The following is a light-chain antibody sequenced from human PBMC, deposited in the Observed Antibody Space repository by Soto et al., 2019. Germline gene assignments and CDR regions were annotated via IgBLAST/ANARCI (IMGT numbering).Light chain of an antibody. CDR3: QQFDSYPWT. CDR2: DGS. J-gene: IGKJ1*01. CDR1: QTIGKW. V-gene: IGKV1-5*01. Sequence: DIQMTQSPSTLSASVGDRISITCRASQTIGKWLAWYQQKPAKAPKLLMYDGSTLESGVPSTFSGSGSGTEFTLTISSLQTDDFATYYCQQFDSYPWTFGQGTKVEIK.